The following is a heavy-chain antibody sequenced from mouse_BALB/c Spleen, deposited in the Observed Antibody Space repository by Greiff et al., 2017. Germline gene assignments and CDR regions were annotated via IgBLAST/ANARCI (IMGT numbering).Heavy chain of an antibody. CDR1: GFTFSDYY. CDR2: ISDGGSYT. D-gene: IGHD1-1*01. Sequence: EVQLVESGGGLVKPGGSLKLSCAASGFTFSDYYMYWVRQTPEKRLEWVATISDGGSYTYYPDSVKGRFTISRDNAKYNLYLQMSSLKSEDTAMYYCARGYYYGNYFDYWGQGTTLTVSS. CDR3: ARGYYYGNYFDY. J-gene: IGHJ2*01. V-gene: IGHV5-4*02.